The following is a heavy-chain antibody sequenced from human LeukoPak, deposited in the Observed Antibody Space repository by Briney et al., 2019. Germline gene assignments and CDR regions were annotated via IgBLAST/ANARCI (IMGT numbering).Heavy chain of an antibody. CDR3: TRAEFSNSFDD. CDR1: GFTVISNY. J-gene: IGHJ4*02. CDR2: IYSSGST. V-gene: IGHV3-53*01. D-gene: IGHD6-6*01. Sequence: PGGSLRLSCAASGFTVISNYMSWVRQTPGRGLEWVAFIYSSGSTYYAEFVEGRFTISRDNSKNTLYLEMTSLRVEDTAVYYCTRAEFSNSFDDWGQGTLVLVSS.